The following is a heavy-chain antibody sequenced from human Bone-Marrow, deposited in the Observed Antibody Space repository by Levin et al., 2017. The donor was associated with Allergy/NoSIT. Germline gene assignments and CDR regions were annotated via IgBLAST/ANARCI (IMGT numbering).Heavy chain of an antibody. CDR2: IYHTGST. V-gene: IGHV4-30-4*01. D-gene: IGHD3-3*01. Sequence: SQTLSLPCTVSGGSISSGDFYWSWIRQPPGKGLEWIGYIYHTGSTDYNPSLKSRVIMSVDTSTNQFSLRLTSVTAADTAIYYCAGGEDYWSGGKTFDYWGQGLLVTVSS. J-gene: IGHJ4*02. CDR1: GGSISSGDFY. CDR3: AGGEDYWSGGKTFDY.